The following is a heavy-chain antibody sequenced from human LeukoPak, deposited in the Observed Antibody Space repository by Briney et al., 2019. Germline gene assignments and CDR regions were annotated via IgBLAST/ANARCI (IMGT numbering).Heavy chain of an antibody. D-gene: IGHD1-26*01. CDR2: TYHTGST. Sequence: SETLSLTCSVSGGPVAEYYWSWIRQPPGKGLEWIGYTYHTGSTNYSPSLKSRVTMSVDASRNQFSLKLVSVTAADTAVYYCARDRGSTGYYYLDSWGQGILVTVSS. V-gene: IGHV4-59*02. CDR1: GGPVAEYY. CDR3: ARDRGSTGYYYLDS. J-gene: IGHJ4*02.